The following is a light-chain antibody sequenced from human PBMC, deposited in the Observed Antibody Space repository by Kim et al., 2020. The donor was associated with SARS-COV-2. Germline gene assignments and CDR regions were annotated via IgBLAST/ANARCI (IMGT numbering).Light chain of an antibody. V-gene: IGLV4-69*02. J-gene: IGLJ3*02. CDR3: QAWGTGIRV. Sequence: SVKLTCPLSPGFSTYAIAWHQQQSQKGPRFLMMLNNDGSHTKGAGIPDRFSGSSSGAERYLTISSLQSDDEADYYCQAWGTGIRVFGGGTKLTVL. CDR1: PGFSTYA. CDR2: LNNDGSH.